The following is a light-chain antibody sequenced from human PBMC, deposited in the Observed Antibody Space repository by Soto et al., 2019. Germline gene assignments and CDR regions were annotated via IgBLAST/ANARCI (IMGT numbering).Light chain of an antibody. CDR1: QAISNY. V-gene: IGKV1-27*01. CDR2: GAS. J-gene: IGKJ1*01. Sequence: DIQMTQSPSSLSASIGDRVTITCRASQAISNYLAWYQQRPGRVPKLLIYGASTLHSGVPSRFSGSGSGTDFTLNINSLQPEDVATYYCQNYNSAPHTFGQGTKVEIK. CDR3: QNYNSAPHT.